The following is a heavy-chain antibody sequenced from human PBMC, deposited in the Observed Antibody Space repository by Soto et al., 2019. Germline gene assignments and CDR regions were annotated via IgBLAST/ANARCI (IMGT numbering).Heavy chain of an antibody. J-gene: IGHJ6*02. V-gene: IGHV4-59*01. CDR3: ARLPWALSYDSGIDV. CDR2: IYYSGST. D-gene: IGHD6-25*01. Sequence: SETLSLTCTVSGGSISIYYWSLIRQPPGKGLEWIGYIYYSGSTNYNPSLKSRVTISVDTSKNQFSLKLSSVTAADTAVYYWARLPWALSYDSGIDVWGQGTRVTVSS. CDR1: GGSISIYY.